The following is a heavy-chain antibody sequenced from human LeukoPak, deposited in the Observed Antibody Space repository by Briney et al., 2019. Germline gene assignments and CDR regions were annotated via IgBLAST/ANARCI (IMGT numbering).Heavy chain of an antibody. V-gene: IGHV3-30*02. CDR2: IRYDGSNK. Sequence: GGSLRLSCAASGFTFSSYGMHWVRQAPGKGLEWVAFIRYDGSNKYYADSVKGRFTISRDNSKNTLYLQMNSLRAEDTAVYYCAKEYYDFWGADWALFDYWGQGTLVTVSS. D-gene: IGHD3-3*01. CDR3: AKEYYDFWGADWALFDY. J-gene: IGHJ4*02. CDR1: GFTFSSYG.